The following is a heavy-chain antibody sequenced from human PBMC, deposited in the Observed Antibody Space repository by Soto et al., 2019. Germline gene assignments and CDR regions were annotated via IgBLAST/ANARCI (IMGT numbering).Heavy chain of an antibody. V-gene: IGHV1-18*01. CDR2: ISAHNGNT. D-gene: IGHD1-1*01. CDR1: GYTFTSYG. Sequence: QVHLVQSGAEVKKPGASVKVSCKGSGYTFTSYGITWVRQAPGQGLEWMGWISAHNGNTDYAQKLQGRVTVTRDTSTSTAHMELRSLRSDDTAVYYCARGRYVDYRGQGALVTVSS. J-gene: IGHJ4*02. CDR3: ARGRYVDY.